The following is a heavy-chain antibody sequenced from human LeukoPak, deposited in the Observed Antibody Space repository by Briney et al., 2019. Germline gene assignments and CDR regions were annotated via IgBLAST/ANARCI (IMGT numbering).Heavy chain of an antibody. D-gene: IGHD3-22*01. CDR3: AREGGSGSKIWGGFDY. V-gene: IGHV4-30-4*01. J-gene: IGHJ4*02. CDR2: IYYSGST. CDR1: GGSISSGDYY. Sequence: SETLSLTCTVSGGSISSGDYYWSWIRQPPGKGLEWIGYIYYSGSTYYNPSLKGRVTISVDTSKNQFSLKLSSVTAADTAVYYCAREGGSGSKIWGGFDYRGQGTLVTVSS.